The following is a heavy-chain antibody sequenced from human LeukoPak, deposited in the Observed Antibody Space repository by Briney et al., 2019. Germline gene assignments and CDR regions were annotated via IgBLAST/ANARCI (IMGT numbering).Heavy chain of an antibody. V-gene: IGHV3-23*01. Sequence: GGSLRLSCADSGFTVSSNYMSWVRQAPGKGLEWVSTISDSGGTYYADSVKGRFTISRDISKNTLFLQMNSLRAEDTAVYYCAKLEYLAGGQGTLVTVSS. J-gene: IGHJ4*02. CDR1: GFTVSSNY. CDR2: ISDSGGT. D-gene: IGHD3-3*01. CDR3: AKLEYLA.